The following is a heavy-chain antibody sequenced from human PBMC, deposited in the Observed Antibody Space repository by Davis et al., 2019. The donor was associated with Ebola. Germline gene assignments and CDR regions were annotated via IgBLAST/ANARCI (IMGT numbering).Heavy chain of an antibody. Sequence: AASVKVSCKVSEYTLAELSIHWVRQAPGKGLEWMGCFDPEDGEAIYAQKFQGRVTMTTDTSTSTAYMELRSLRSDDTAVYYCARGGCSGGSCYSMDYWGQGTLVTVSS. V-gene: IGHV1-24*01. CDR1: EYTLAELS. D-gene: IGHD2-15*01. J-gene: IGHJ4*02. CDR2: FDPEDGEA. CDR3: ARGGCSGGSCYSMDY.